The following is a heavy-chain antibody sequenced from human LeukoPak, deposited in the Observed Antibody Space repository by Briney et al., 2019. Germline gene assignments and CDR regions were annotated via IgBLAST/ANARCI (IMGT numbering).Heavy chain of an antibody. J-gene: IGHJ6*03. Sequence: SETLSLTCAVYGGSFSGYYWSWIRQPPGKGLEWIGEINHSGSTNYNPSLKSRVTISVDTSKNQFSLKLSSVTAADTAVYYCARDSNSNYYYYYMDVWGKGTTVTVSS. CDR2: INHSGST. CDR3: ARDSNSNYYYYYMDV. CDR1: GGSFSGYY. V-gene: IGHV4-34*01. D-gene: IGHD2-2*01.